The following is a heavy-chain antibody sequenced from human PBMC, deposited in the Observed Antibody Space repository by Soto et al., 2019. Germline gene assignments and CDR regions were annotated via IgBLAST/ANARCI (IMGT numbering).Heavy chain of an antibody. CDR3: VKDGGYCSSATCYSPRNHYFDS. Sequence: GSLRLSCVASGFSFSDYWMSWVRQAPGKGPEWVANIKFDGSVKQYVDSVRGRFSISRDNFRNSLFLRMNSLRAGDTAIYYCVKDGGYCSSATCYSPRNHYFDSWGQGTLVTVSS. CDR1: GFSFSDYW. D-gene: IGHD2-2*01. CDR2: IKFDGSVK. V-gene: IGHV3-7*03. J-gene: IGHJ4*02.